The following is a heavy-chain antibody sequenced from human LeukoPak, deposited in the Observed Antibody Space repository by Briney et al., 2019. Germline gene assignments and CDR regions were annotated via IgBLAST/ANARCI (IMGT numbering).Heavy chain of an antibody. CDR1: GGSISSSSYY. CDR3: ARVREAFDI. CDR2: IYYSGST. Sequence: SETLSLTCTVSGGSISSSSYYWGWIRQPPGKGLEWIGSIYYSGSTYYNPSLKSRVTISVDTSKNQFSLKLSSVTAADTAVYYCARVREAFDIWGQGTMVTVSS. V-gene: IGHV4-39*01. J-gene: IGHJ3*02.